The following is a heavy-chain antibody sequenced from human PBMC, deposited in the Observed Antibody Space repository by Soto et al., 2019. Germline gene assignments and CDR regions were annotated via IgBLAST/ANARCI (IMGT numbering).Heavy chain of an antibody. CDR3: ARGGSSDWQVAFDF. V-gene: IGHV4-34*01. Sequence: KPSETLSLTCGVYGGSFIGYFWNWIRQSPGKGLEWIGKVNHNGRNNYNPSLKSRVTISLDMSKKQISLKLTSVTAADTAVYYCARGGSSDWQVAFDFWGQGTMVTVSS. CDR2: VNHNGRN. CDR1: GGSFIGYF. D-gene: IGHD6-19*01. J-gene: IGHJ3*01.